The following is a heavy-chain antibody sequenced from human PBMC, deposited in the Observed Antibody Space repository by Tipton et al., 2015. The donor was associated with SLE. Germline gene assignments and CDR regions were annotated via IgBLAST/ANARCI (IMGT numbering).Heavy chain of an antibody. V-gene: IGHV4-34*01. CDR3: ARARLYSSSTTWYYYMYV. D-gene: IGHD2/OR15-2a*01. J-gene: IGHJ6*03. Sequence: TLSLTCAVYGGSFSGYYWSWIRQPPGKGLEWIGEINHSGSTNYNPSLKSRVTISVDTSKNQFSLKLSSVTAADTAVYYCARARLYSSSTTWYYYMYVWGKGTTVTVSS. CDR2: INHSGST. CDR1: GGSFSGYY.